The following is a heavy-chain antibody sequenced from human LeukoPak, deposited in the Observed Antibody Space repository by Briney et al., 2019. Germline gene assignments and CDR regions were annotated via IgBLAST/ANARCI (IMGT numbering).Heavy chain of an antibody. CDR2: IYHSGST. J-gene: IGHJ4*02. CDR1: GASISSGGYS. Sequence: SQTLFLTCAASGASISSGGYSWSWIRQPPGKGLEWIGYIYHSGSTYYNPSLKSRVTISVDRSKNQFSLKLSSVTAADTAVYYCARVGSSSWYYFDYWGQGTLVTVSS. V-gene: IGHV4-30-2*01. D-gene: IGHD6-13*01. CDR3: ARVGSSSWYYFDY.